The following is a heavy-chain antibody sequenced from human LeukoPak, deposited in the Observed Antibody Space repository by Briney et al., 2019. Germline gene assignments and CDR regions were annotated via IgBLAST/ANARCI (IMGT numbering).Heavy chain of an antibody. J-gene: IGHJ4*02. CDR3: ARGIAVAANFDY. D-gene: IGHD6-19*01. CDR2: IYYSGST. Sequence: PSETLSLTCTVSGYSISSGYYWGWIRQPPGKGLEWIGYIYYSGSTNYNPSLKSRVTISVDTSKNQFSLKLSSVTAADTAVYYCARGIAVAANFDYWGQGTLVTVSS. CDR1: GYSISSGYY. V-gene: IGHV4-38-2*02.